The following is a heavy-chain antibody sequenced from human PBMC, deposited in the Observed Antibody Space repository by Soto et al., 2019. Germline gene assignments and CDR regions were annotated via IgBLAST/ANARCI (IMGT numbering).Heavy chain of an antibody. Sequence: SETLSLTCTFSCGSISSYYWIWILHPPAKGLEGIGYSYYSVSTNYNPSLNSRVTISVNTSKNQFSLKLSSVTAADTAVYYCARAGGYGRSPGEYYYYGMEVWGQGTTVTVSS. CDR2: SYYSVST. CDR3: ARAGGYGRSPGEYYYYGMEV. J-gene: IGHJ6*02. CDR1: CGSISSYY. D-gene: IGHD6-13*01. V-gene: IGHV4-59*01.